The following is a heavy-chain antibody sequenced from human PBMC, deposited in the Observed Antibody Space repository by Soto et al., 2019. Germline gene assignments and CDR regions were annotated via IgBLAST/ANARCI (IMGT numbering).Heavy chain of an antibody. CDR3: VKGGRWLVYDS. J-gene: IGHJ4*02. CDR1: GFTFSIYW. CDR2: IKHDGGEE. Sequence: EVQLVESGGGLVQPGGSLRLSCAASGFTFSIYWMSWVRQAPGKGLEWVASIKHDGGEEHYVDSVRGRLTISRDNAKNSLYLQMNSLRAEDTAVYYCVKGGRWLVYDSWGQGTLVTVSS. V-gene: IGHV3-7*03. D-gene: IGHD6-19*01.